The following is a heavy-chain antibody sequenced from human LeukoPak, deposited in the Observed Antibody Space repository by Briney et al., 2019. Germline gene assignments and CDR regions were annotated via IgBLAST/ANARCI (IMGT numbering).Heavy chain of an antibody. CDR1: GFTFSSYW. D-gene: IGHD4-23*01. Sequence: GGSLRLSCAASGFTFSSYWMHWVRQAPGKGLVWISRINSDWSGTSYADSAKGRFTISRDNAKNTLYLQMNSLRAEDTAVYYCARADDGANSWVNYWGQGTLVTVSS. CDR3: ARADDGANSWVNY. CDR2: INSDWSGT. V-gene: IGHV3-74*01. J-gene: IGHJ4*02.